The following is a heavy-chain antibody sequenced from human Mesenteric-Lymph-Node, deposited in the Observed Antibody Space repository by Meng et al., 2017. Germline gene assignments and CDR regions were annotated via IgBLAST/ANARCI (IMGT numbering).Heavy chain of an antibody. CDR2: ITTSTGKG. CDR3: ARGASPPYFDS. J-gene: IGHJ4*02. CDR1: GYMFTAYA. Sequence: QVHLEQSVSELKKPGASVKVSCQASGYMFTAYALHWVRQAPGQGLEWMGRITTSTGKGTYAQAFTGRFVFSLDTSVSTAYLQISSLKAEDTAVYFCARGASPPYFDSWGQGTLVTVSS. V-gene: IGHV7-4-1*02.